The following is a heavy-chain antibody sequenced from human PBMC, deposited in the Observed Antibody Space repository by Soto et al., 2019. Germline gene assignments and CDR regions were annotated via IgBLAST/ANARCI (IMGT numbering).Heavy chain of an antibody. Sequence: SETLSLTCTVSGGSISSYYWSWIRQPPGKGLEWIGYIYYSWSTTYNPSLKSRVTISVDTSKNQFSLKLSSVTAADTALYYCARRVCSGGSCYPGSFDYWDQGPLITVSS. CDR2: IYYSWST. D-gene: IGHD2-15*01. CDR3: ARRVCSGGSCYPGSFDY. J-gene: IGHJ4*02. CDR1: GGSISSYY. V-gene: IGHV4-59*01.